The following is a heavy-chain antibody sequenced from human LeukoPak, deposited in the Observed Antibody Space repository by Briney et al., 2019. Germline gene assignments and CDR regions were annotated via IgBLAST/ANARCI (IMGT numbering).Heavy chain of an antibody. CDR1: GGSISDIGSSSYY. V-gene: IGHV4-39*01. CDR2: IYYGGNI. Sequence: PSETLSLTCTVSGGSISDIGSSSYYWGWIRQPPGKGLEWIGSIYYGGNIFYNPSLQNRVTISLYTSKNQFALKLSSVTAADTAVYYCVRLRFSSTSPYYWGQGTLVTVSS. CDR3: VRLRFSSTSPYY. D-gene: IGHD6-13*01. J-gene: IGHJ4*02.